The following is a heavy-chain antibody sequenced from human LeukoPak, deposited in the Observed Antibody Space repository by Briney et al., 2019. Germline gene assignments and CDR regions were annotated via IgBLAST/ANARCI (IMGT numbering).Heavy chain of an antibody. CDR2: IYTSGST. J-gene: IGHJ5*02. D-gene: IGHD4-11*01. Sequence: SETLSLTCTVSGDSISSYYWTWIRQPPGRGLGWIGYIYTSGSTNFNPSLKSRVTMSVDTSKNQFSLKLSSVTAADTAVYYCARQREDSNWFDPRGQGTLVTVSS. CDR1: GDSISSYY. CDR3: ARQREDSNWFDP. V-gene: IGHV4-4*09.